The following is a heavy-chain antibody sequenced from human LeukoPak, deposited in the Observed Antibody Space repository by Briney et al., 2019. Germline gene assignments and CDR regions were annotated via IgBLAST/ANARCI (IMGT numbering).Heavy chain of an antibody. J-gene: IGHJ4*02. D-gene: IGHD1-26*01. CDR2: IWYDGSNK. Sequence: GGSLRLSCVASRFTFSRYGMHWVRQAPGKGLEWVAVIWYDGSNKYYADSVKGRFTISRDNSKNTLYLQMNSLRAEDTAVYYCARDRVAGATRGGDFDYWGQGTLVTVSS. CDR3: ARDRVAGATRGGDFDY. V-gene: IGHV3-33*01. CDR1: RFTFSRYG.